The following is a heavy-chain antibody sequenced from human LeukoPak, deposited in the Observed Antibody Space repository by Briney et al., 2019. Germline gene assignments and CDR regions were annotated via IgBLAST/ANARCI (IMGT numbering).Heavy chain of an antibody. J-gene: IGHJ6*02. V-gene: IGHV4-31*03. CDR1: GGSISSGGYY. CDR3: ADSYGDRNYYYGMDV. D-gene: IGHD4-17*01. CDR2: IDFSGST. Sequence: SQALSLTCTVSGGSISSGGYYWSWIRQHPGKGLEWIGYIDFSGSTYYNPSLDSRVTISVDTSKNQFSLKLSSVTAADTAVYYCADSYGDRNYYYGMDVWGHGTTVTVSS.